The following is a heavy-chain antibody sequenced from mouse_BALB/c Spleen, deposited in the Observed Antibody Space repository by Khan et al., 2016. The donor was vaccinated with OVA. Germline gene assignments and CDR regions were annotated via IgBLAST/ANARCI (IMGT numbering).Heavy chain of an antibody. Sequence: QVQLQQPGAELVRPGASVKLSCQASGYTFTNHWINWVKQRPGQGLEWIGNIYPSDNYTNYNHNFKDKATLTVDKSSSAAYMQLSSPTSEDSAVYYCTRVDPGSFDYWGQGTTLTVSS. CDR2: IYPSDNYT. CDR1: GYTFTNHW. J-gene: IGHJ2*01. V-gene: IGHV1-69*02. CDR3: TRVDPGSFDY.